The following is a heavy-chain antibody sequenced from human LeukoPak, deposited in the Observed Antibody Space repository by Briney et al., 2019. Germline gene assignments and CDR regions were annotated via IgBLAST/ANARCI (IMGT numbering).Heavy chain of an antibody. J-gene: IGHJ4*02. D-gene: IGHD3-16*01. Sequence: SGSTIYYADSVKGRITISRDNAKNSRYLQMNSLRAEDTALYYCARVRGSYASDYWGQGTLVTVSS. CDR3: ARVRGSYASDY. V-gene: IGHV3-48*01. CDR2: SGSTI.